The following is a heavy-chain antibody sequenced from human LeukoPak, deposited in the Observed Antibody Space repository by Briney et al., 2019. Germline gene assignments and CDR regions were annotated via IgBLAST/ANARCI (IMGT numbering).Heavy chain of an antibody. V-gene: IGHV3-30-3*01. CDR2: ISYDGSNK. D-gene: IGHD3-16*01. Sequence: GGSLRLSCAASGFTFSSYAMHWVRQAPGKGLEWVAVISYDGSNKYYADSVKDRFTISRDNSKNTLYLQMNSLRAEDTAVYYCARVRVRFTAYNDAFDIWGQGTMVTVSS. CDR1: GFTFSSYA. CDR3: ARVRVRFTAYNDAFDI. J-gene: IGHJ3*02.